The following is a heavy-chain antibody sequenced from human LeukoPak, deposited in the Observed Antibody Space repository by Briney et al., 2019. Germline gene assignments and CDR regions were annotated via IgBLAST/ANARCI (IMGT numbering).Heavy chain of an antibody. D-gene: IGHD5-18*01. CDR3: ARGFQPNERQDTAMVLSYDY. CDR1: GDYINSHY. CDR2: IHFGGST. J-gene: IGHJ4*02. Sequence: SETLSLTCSVSGDYINSHYWTWIRQSSGRGLEWLGYIHFGGSTKYNPSLKSPVTISIDTSRTQFSLKLSSVTAADTAVYYCARGFQPNERQDTAMVLSYDYWGQETLVTVSS. V-gene: IGHV4-59*11.